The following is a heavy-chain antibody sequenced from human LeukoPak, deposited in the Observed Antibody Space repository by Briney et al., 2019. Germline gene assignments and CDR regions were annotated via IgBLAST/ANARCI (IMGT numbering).Heavy chain of an antibody. CDR3: TRSQIRLGFFDY. Sequence: ASVKGSCKASGYTFTDYYFQWVRQAPGQGLEWMGWIDPNSGDTNYAQKFQGRVTMTRDTSISTAYMELTGLRSDDTTIYYCTRSQIRLGFFDYWGQGTLVTVSS. J-gene: IGHJ4*02. CDR2: IDPNSGDT. D-gene: IGHD5-12*01. CDR1: GYTFTDYY. V-gene: IGHV1-2*02.